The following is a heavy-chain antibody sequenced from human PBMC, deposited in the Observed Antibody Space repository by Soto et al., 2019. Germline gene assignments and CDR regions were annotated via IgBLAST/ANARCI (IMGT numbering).Heavy chain of an antibody. D-gene: IGHD2-15*01. J-gene: IGHJ4*02. CDR3: ARDFATHCSGSTCYPYAY. CDR2: IKHDGSET. V-gene: IGHV3-7*03. CDR1: GFTFNTFW. Sequence: PGGSLRLSCAASGFTFNTFWMSWVRQSPGKGLEWVANIKHDGSETYYVDSVKGRFTISRDNAKSSLFLQMNTLRTEDTAVYYCARDFATHCSGSTCYPYAYWGQGALVTVSS.